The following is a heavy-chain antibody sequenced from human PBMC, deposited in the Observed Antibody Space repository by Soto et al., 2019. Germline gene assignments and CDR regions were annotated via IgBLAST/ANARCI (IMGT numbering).Heavy chain of an antibody. CDR3: ARVAAAGTPRYYYGMDV. Sequence: ASVKVSCKASGYTFTGYYMHWVRQAPGQGLEWMGWINPNSGGTNYAQKFQGRVTMTRDTSISTAYMELSRLRSDDTAVYYCARVAAAGTPRYYYGMDVWGQGTTVTVS. V-gene: IGHV1-2*02. D-gene: IGHD6-13*01. J-gene: IGHJ6*02. CDR1: GYTFTGYY. CDR2: INPNSGGT.